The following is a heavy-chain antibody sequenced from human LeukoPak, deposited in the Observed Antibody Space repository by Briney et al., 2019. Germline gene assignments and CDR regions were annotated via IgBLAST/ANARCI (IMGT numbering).Heavy chain of an antibody. CDR2: IHYSGST. CDR3: VRGGGPPSYLDF. V-gene: IGHV4-59*01. Sequence: SETLSLTCTVSGGSISSYYWTWIRQPPGKGLEWIGYIHYSGSTNYKASLKSRVTLSLDTSKNQFSLRMTSVTPADTAVYYCVRGGGPPSYLDFWGQGTLVTVSS. D-gene: IGHD3-16*01. J-gene: IGHJ4*02. CDR1: GGSISSYY.